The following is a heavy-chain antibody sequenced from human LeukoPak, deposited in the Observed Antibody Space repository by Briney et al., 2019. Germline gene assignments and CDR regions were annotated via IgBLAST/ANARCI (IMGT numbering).Heavy chain of an antibody. CDR3: ARGSDPYYYDSSGYYDY. V-gene: IGHV1-69*05. CDR1: GGTFSSYA. D-gene: IGHD3-22*01. J-gene: IGHJ4*02. Sequence: ASVKVSCKASGGTFSSYAISWVRQAPGQGLEWMGGIIPIFGTANYAQKFQGRVTIATDESTSTAYMELSSLRSEDTAVYYCARGSDPYYYDSSGYYDYWGQGTLVTVSS. CDR2: IIPIFGTA.